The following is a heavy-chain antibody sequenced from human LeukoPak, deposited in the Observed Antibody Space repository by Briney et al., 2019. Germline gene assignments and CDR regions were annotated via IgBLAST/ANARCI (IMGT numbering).Heavy chain of an antibody. CDR2: ISLSGSTV. D-gene: IGHD5-18*01. J-gene: IGHJ6*02. Sequence: GGSLRLSCADSGFTFSDYYMSWVRQAPGKGLEWVSYISLSGSTVYYADSVKGRFTISRDNAKNSLYLQMNSLRAEDTAVYYCARDFTHTAVVIYYYGLDVWGQGTTVTVSS. CDR3: ARDFTHTAVVIYYYGLDV. CDR1: GFTFSDYY. V-gene: IGHV3-11*01.